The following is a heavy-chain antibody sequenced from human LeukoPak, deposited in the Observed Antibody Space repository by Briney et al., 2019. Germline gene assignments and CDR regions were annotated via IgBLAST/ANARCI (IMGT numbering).Heavy chain of an antibody. Sequence: PGGSLRLSCAASGFTFSSYAMSWVRQAPGKGLEWVSDIGGSGGGTYYADSVKGRFTISRDSFKNTLYPQMNSLTPEDTALYYCAKDLYGSYAMDVWGQGTTVTVSS. D-gene: IGHD4-17*01. V-gene: IGHV3-23*01. CDR3: AKDLYGSYAMDV. CDR1: GFTFSSYA. CDR2: IGGSGGGT. J-gene: IGHJ6*02.